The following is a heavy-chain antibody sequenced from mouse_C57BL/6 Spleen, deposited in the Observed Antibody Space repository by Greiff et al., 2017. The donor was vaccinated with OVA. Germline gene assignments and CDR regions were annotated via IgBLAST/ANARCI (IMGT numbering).Heavy chain of an antibody. V-gene: IGHV5-17*01. CDR1: GFTFSDYG. D-gene: IGHD1-1*01. CDR3: ARHYGSSNDWYFDV. J-gene: IGHJ1*03. CDR2: ISSGSSTI. Sequence: EVKLMESGGGLVKPGGSLKLSCAASGFTFSDYGMHWVRQAPEKGLEWVAYISSGSSTIYYADTVKGRFTISRDNAKNTLFLQMTSLRSEDTAMYYCARHYGSSNDWYFDVWGTGTTVTVSS.